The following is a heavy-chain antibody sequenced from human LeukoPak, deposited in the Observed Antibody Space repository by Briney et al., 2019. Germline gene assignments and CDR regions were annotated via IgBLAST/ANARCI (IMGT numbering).Heavy chain of an antibody. CDR1: GGTFSSYA. V-gene: IGHV1-69*01. CDR3: ARDPVGAFDI. CDR2: IIPIFGTA. Sequence: RASVKVSCKASGGTFSSYAISWVRQAPGQGLEWMGGIIPIFGTANYAQKFQGRVTITADESTSTAYMELSSLRSEDTAVYYCARDPVGAFDIWGQGTMVTVSS. J-gene: IGHJ3*02.